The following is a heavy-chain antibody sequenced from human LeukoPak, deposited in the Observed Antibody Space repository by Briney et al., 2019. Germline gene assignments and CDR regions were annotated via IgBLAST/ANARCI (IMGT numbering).Heavy chain of an antibody. J-gene: IGHJ6*02. D-gene: IGHD3-9*01. CDR3: ARGDYDILTGFSTYYYYGMDV. V-gene: IGHV3-53*01. CDR2: IYSGGST. Sequence: PGGSLRLSCAASGFTVSSNYMSWVRQAPGKGLEWVSVIYSGGSTYYADSVKGRFTISRDNSKNTLYLQMNSLRAEDTAVYYCARGDYDILTGFSTYYYYGMDVWGQGTTVTVSS. CDR1: GFTVSSNY.